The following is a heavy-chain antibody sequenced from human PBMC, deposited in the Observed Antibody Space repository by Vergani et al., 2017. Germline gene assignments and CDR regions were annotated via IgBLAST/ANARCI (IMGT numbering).Heavy chain of an antibody. D-gene: IGHD5-12*01. V-gene: IGHV3-74*01. Sequence: EVQLVESGGGLIHPGGSLRLSCEGSGFSVSGYWMHWVRQSPEKGLVWVSRIKSDGSITNYADYVKGRFTISRDNAKNTLYLEMNSLRGDDTAIYYCVRARCSGPCFMSNWFDSWGQGTLVTVSS. CDR3: VRARCSGPCFMSNWFDS. CDR1: GFSVSGYW. CDR2: IKSDGSIT. J-gene: IGHJ5*01.